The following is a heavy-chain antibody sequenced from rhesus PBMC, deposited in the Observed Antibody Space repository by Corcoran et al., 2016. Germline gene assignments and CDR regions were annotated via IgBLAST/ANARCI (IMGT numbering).Heavy chain of an antibody. CDR1: GYSISSGYD. Sequence: QVQLQESGPGVVKPSETLSLTCAVSGYSISSGYDWSWIRQPPGKGLEWIGYIYGRSGSTNYNPSLKNRVTISKDTSKNQFSLKLSSVTAADTAVYYCARGCGIYCYADYWGQGVLVTVSS. J-gene: IGHJ4*01. V-gene: IGHV4-76*01. CDR3: ARGCGIYCYADY. CDR2: IYGRSGST. D-gene: IGHD2-27*01.